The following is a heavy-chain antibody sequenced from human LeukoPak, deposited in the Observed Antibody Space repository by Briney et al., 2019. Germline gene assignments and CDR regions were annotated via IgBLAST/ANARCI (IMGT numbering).Heavy chain of an antibody. CDR1: GFAFSFYA. Sequence: GGSLRLSCAASGFAFSFYAMSWLRQPPGKGLEWVSTINANSGTTSYAASVRGRFTISRDNSKNTLYLQVNTPRADDTATYYCAKPISGGLAVTADWFHPWGQGTLVVVSS. CDR2: INANSGTT. J-gene: IGHJ5*01. V-gene: IGHV3-23*01. CDR3: AKPISGGLAVTADWFHP. D-gene: IGHD6-19*01.